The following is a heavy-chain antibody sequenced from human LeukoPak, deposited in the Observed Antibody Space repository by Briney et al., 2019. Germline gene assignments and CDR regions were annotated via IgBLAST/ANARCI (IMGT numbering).Heavy chain of an antibody. Sequence: PSVTLSLTCTGSGGSISSHYWSWLRPPPGEGLEWIGYIYYTGSTNYNPSLKRRLTIPVDTSKKQFSLKLTSVTAADTAVYSFAGDSPRASTGAAAGYEYWGQGTLVTVS. D-gene: IGHD6-13*01. CDR1: GGSISSHY. CDR3: AGDSPRASTGAAAGYEY. J-gene: IGHJ4*02. CDR2: IYYTGST. V-gene: IGHV4-59*11.